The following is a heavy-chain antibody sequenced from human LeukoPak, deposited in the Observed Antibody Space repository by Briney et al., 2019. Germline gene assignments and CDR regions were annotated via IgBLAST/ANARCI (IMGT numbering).Heavy chain of an antibody. CDR3: ARGFDWLEYYFDY. D-gene: IGHD3-9*01. J-gene: IGHJ4*02. V-gene: IGHV1-2*02. CDR1: GYTFNGSY. Sequence: ASVKCSWNASGYTFNGSYMLWVRQAPGLGLELMGWINPNSGGTNYAQKFQGRVTMTRDTSISTAYMEVNRLRSDDTALYYCARGFDWLEYYFDYWGQGTLVTVSS. CDR2: INPNSGGT.